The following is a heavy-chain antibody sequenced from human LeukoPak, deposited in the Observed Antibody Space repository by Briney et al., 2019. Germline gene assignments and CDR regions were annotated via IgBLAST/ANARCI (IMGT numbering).Heavy chain of an antibody. CDR1: GFNVSANY. V-gene: IGHV3-21*01. D-gene: IGHD3-9*01. J-gene: IGHJ4*02. CDR3: ARDPPPTDYDILTGYLN. CDR2: ISSSSSYI. Sequence: GGSLRLSCAASGFNVSANYMSWVRQAPGKGLEWVSSISSSSSYIYYADSVKGRFTISRDNAKNSLYLQMNSLRAEDTAVYYCARDPPPTDYDILTGYLNWGQGTLVTVSS.